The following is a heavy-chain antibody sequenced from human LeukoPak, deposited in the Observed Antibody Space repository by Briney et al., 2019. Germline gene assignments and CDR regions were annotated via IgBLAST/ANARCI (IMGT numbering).Heavy chain of an antibody. J-gene: IGHJ3*02. Sequence: PSETLSLTCTVSGGSISSYYWSWIRQPPAKGLEWIGYIYYSGSTNYNPSLKSRVTISVDTSKNQFSLKLSSVTAADTAVYYCARRWDDAFDIWGQGTMVTVSS. CDR1: GGSISSYY. CDR2: IYYSGST. D-gene: IGHD1-26*01. CDR3: ARRWDDAFDI. V-gene: IGHV4-59*08.